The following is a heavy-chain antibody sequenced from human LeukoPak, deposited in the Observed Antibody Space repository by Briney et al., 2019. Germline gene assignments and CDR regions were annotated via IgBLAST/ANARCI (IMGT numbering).Heavy chain of an antibody. CDR2: ISSSSSYI. CDR3: ARVGEQLETLVDY. CDR1: GFSFDDYA. V-gene: IGHV3-21*01. J-gene: IGHJ4*02. D-gene: IGHD6-13*01. Sequence: GGSLRLSCAASGFSFDDYAMHWVRQAPGKGLEWVSCISSSSSYIYYADSVKGRFTISRDNSKNTLYLQMNSLRAEDTAVYYCARVGEQLETLVDYWGQGTLVTVSS.